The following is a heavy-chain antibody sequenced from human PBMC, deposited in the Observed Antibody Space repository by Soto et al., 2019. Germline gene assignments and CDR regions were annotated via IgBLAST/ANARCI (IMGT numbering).Heavy chain of an antibody. CDR3: SKDLTLLWFGDSLYDDFDI. V-gene: IGHV3-23*01. D-gene: IGHD3-10*01. Sequence: VGSLRLSCVASGFTFSSYAMSWVRQAPGKGLEWVSAISGSGSSTYYADSVKGRFTISRDNSKNTLYLQMNTLRAEDTAVYYCSKDLTLLWFGDSLYDDFDIWGQGTMVTVSS. CDR2: ISGSGSST. CDR1: GFTFSSYA. J-gene: IGHJ3*02.